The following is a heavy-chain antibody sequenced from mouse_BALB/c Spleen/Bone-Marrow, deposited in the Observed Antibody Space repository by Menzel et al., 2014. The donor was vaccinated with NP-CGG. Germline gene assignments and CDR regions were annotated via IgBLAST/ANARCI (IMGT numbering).Heavy chain of an antibody. D-gene: IGHD2-14*01. CDR1: GFNNKDTY. CDR3: APYMYGWYFDV. V-gene: IGHV14-3*02. CDR2: IDPANGNT. J-gene: IGHJ1*01. Sequence: VQLQQSGAELMKPWASVKLSCTASGFNNKDTYMHWVKQRPEQGLEWIGRIDPANGNTKYDPKFQGKATITADTSSNTAFLQLSSLTYEDTAVYYCAPYMYGWYFDVWGAGTTVTVSS.